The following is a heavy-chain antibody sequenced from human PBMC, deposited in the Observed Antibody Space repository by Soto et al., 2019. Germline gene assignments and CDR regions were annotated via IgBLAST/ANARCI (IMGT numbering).Heavy chain of an antibody. CDR1: GCTFTSYG. V-gene: IGHV1-18*04. J-gene: IGHJ4*02. D-gene: IGHD2-8*01. Sequence: ASVKVSCKASGCTFTSYGIIWVRQAPGHGLEWMGWISAYDGNTNYAQKLQGRVTLTTETSTTTAYMELRSLRPDDTAMYYCARDSAFGNGVGKLFDYWGQGTLVTVSS. CDR2: ISAYDGNT. CDR3: ARDSAFGNGVGKLFDY.